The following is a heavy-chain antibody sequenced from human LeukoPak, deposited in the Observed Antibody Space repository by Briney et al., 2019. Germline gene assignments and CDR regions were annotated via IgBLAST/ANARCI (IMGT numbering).Heavy chain of an antibody. CDR3: ARAGIGYCSGGSCPRLFDY. CDR1: GGSISSGDYY. V-gene: IGHV4-30-4*01. CDR2: IYYSGST. Sequence: PSETLSLTCTVSGGSISSGDYYWSWIRQPPGKGLEWIGYIYYSGSTYYNPSLKSRVTISVDTSKNQFSLKLSSVTAADTAVYYCARAGIGYCSGGSCPRLFDYWGQGTLVTVSS. D-gene: IGHD2-15*01. J-gene: IGHJ4*02.